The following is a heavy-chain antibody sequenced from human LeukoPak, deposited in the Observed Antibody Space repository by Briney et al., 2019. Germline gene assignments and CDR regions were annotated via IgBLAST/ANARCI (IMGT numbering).Heavy chain of an antibody. J-gene: IGHJ4*02. V-gene: IGHV3-23*01. Sequence: AGGSLRLSCAASGFTFSSYAMSWVRQAPGKGLEWVSAISGSGGRTYYADSVKGRFTISRDNSKNTLYLQMNSLRAEDTAVYYCAKERLYYDFWSGYSDFDYWGQGTLVTVSS. D-gene: IGHD3-3*01. CDR3: AKERLYYDFWSGYSDFDY. CDR2: ISGSGGRT. CDR1: GFTFSSYA.